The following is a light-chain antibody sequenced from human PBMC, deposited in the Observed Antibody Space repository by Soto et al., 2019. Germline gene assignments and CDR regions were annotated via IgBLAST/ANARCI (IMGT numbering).Light chain of an antibody. Sequence: DIQMTQSPSSLSASIGDRVTITCRASQSISSYLNWFQQKPGKAPKLLIYAASTLQTGVPSRFSGSGSETDFTLTISSLQPEDFATYYCQQTFSTPSYTFGQGTKLEIK. V-gene: IGKV1-39*01. CDR1: QSISSY. CDR3: QQTFSTPSYT. J-gene: IGKJ2*01. CDR2: AAS.